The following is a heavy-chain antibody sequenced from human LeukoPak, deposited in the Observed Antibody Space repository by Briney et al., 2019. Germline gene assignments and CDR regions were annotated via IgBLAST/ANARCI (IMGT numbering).Heavy chain of an antibody. J-gene: IGHJ4*02. D-gene: IGHD3-3*01. CDR3: VRDRPPYYDFWSGLDY. Sequence: GGSLRLSCAASGFTFGSYAMHWVRQAPGKWLEWVAVISYDGSNKYYADSVEGRFTVSRDNSKNTLYLQMSSLRAEDTADYYCVRDRPPYYDFWSGLDYWGQGTLVTVSS. CDR1: GFTFGSYA. CDR2: ISYDGSNK. V-gene: IGHV3-30-3*01.